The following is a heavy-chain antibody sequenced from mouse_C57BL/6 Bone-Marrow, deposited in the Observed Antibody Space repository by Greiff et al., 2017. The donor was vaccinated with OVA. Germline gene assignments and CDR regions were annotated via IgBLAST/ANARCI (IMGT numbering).Heavy chain of an antibody. V-gene: IGHV1-26*01. J-gene: IGHJ1*03. CDR1: GYTFTDYY. CDR3: ARYGYDRPYHWYFEV. D-gene: IGHD2-2*01. Sequence: EVQLQQSGPELVKPGASVKISCKASGYTFTDYYMNWVKQSHGKSLEWIGDINPNNGGTSYNQKFKGKATLTVDKSSSTAYMELRSLTSEDAAVYYCARYGYDRPYHWYFEVWGTGTTVTVSS. CDR2: INPNNGGT.